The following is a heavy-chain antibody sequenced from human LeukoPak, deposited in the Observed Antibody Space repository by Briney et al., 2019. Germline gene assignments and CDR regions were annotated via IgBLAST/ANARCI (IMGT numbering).Heavy chain of an antibody. Sequence: SKTLSLTCTVSGGSISRYYWSWIRQPAGKGLEWIGRIYTSGSTNYNPSLKSRVTMSVDTSKNQFSLKLTSVTAADTAVYYCARNLYSSGWFDAFDIWGQGTMVTVSS. J-gene: IGHJ3*02. V-gene: IGHV4-4*07. CDR3: ARNLYSSGWFDAFDI. CDR2: IYTSGST. CDR1: GGSISRYY. D-gene: IGHD6-19*01.